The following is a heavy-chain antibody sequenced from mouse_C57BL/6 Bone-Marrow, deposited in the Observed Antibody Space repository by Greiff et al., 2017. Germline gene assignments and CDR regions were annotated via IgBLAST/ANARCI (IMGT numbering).Heavy chain of an antibody. CDR3: EREAPEGNDFDWDFDV. CDR2: INYDGSSP. J-gene: IGHJ1*03. D-gene: IGHD2-2*01. Sequence: EVKLEESEGGLVQPGSSMKLSCTASGFTFSDYYMAWVRQVPEKGLEWVANINYDGSSPYYLYSLKSRFIISRDNAKNSLYLQMRSLKSEDTATYVWEREAPEGNDFDWDFDVWGTGTTGTGSS. V-gene: IGHV5-16*01. CDR1: GFTFSDYY.